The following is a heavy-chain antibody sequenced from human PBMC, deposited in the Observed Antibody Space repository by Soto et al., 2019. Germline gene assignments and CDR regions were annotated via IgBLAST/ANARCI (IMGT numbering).Heavy chain of an antibody. CDR3: ARLGGYYQSLDT. D-gene: IGHD3-22*01. CDR2: VYYTGTT. V-gene: IGHV4-59*08. J-gene: IGHJ5*02. CDR1: GGSIDSYY. Sequence: PEETLSLTCTVSGGSIDSYYWTWIRQPPGKGLEWIGYVYYTGTTTYSPSLKSRVTISVDTSMNQISLKLSSVTAADTAFYYCARLGGYYQSLDTWGQGTLVTVSS.